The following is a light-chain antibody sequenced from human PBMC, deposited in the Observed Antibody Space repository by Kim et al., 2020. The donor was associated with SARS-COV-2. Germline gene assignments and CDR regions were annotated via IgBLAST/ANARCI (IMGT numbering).Light chain of an antibody. CDR2: YDS. Sequence: SYELTQPPSVSVAPGKTATITCGGNDIGSKTVHWYQQKPGQAPILVIYYDSDRPSGIPERFSGSNSENTATLTISRVEAGDEADYYCQVWYSSTYQYLFGTGTKVTVL. CDR1: DIGSKT. V-gene: IGLV3-21*01. J-gene: IGLJ1*01. CDR3: QVWYSSTYQYL.